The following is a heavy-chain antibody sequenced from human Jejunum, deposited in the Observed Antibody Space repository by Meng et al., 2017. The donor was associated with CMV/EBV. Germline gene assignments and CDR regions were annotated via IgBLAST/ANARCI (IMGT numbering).Heavy chain of an antibody. CDR2: IIPILGIA. CDR3: ARDEGGWLTAPDY. CDR1: GGTFSSYT. Sequence: QVQLVQSGAEVKKPGSPVKVSCKASGGTFSSYTISWVRQAPGQGLEWMGRIIPILGIANYAQKFQGRVTITADKSTSTAYMELSSLRSEDTAVYYCARDEGGWLTAPDYWGQGTLVTVFS. J-gene: IGHJ4*02. D-gene: IGHD5-24*01. V-gene: IGHV1-69*08.